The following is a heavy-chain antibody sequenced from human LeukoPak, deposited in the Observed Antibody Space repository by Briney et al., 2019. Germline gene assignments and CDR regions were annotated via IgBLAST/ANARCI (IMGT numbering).Heavy chain of an antibody. J-gene: IGHJ3*02. V-gene: IGHV1-69*04. Sequence: SVKVSCKASGGTFSSYAISWVRQAPGQGLEWMGRIIPILGIANYAQKFQGRVTITADKSTSTAYMELSSLRPEDTAVYYCARDITIFGVAPDAFDIWGQGTMVTVSS. CDR2: IIPILGIA. CDR1: GGTFSSYA. D-gene: IGHD3-3*01. CDR3: ARDITIFGVAPDAFDI.